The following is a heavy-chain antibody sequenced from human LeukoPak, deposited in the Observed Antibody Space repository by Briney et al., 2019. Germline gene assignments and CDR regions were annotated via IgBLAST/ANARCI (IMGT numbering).Heavy chain of an antibody. V-gene: IGHV3-15*01. CDR2: TKIKTDGQTT. CDR3: TPARSLQPDY. CDR1: GCTHSNGW. D-gene: IGHD5-24*01. J-gene: IGHJ4*02. Sequence: PGGSLRLSRAASGCTHSNGWMSGVRQAPGRGGEGFGRTKIKTDGQTTYYAAPVKRRFPIPRDHSKNTLSLQMNSLKTEDTAVYYCTPARSLQPDYWGEGTLVTVSS.